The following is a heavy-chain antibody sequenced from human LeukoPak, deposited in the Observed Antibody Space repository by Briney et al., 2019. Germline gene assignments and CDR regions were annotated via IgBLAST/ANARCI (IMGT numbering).Heavy chain of an antibody. CDR1: GYTFTAYY. J-gene: IGHJ3*02. CDR3: ARDNSNDAFDI. D-gene: IGHD1-20*01. V-gene: IGHV1-2*06. CDR2: INPNRGGT. Sequence: ASVKDSCKASGYTFTAYYIHWVRQAPGQGLEWVGRINPNRGGTNYAQKFQGRVTMTRDTSITTAFMELSRLTFDDTAMYFCARDNSNDAFDIWGQGTMVTVSS.